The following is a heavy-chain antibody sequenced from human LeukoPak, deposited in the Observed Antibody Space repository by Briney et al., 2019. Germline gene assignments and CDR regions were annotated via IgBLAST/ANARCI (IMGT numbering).Heavy chain of an antibody. CDR2: ISSSGSI. D-gene: IGHD1-14*01. Sequence: SETLSLTCTVSGGSIGYNYWNWTRQSPERGLEWIGYISSSGSIDYTPSLRSRVTMSLDTSKNHLSLNLRSVSAADAAIYYCAGYDHTNYLAYWGQGILVTVSS. CDR1: GGSIGYNY. J-gene: IGHJ4*02. CDR3: AGYDHTNYLAY. V-gene: IGHV4-59*13.